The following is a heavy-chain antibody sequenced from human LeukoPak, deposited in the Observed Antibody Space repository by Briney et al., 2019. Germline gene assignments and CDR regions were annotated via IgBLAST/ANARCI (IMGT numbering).Heavy chain of an antibody. V-gene: IGHV3-23*01. CDR2: ISGSGGST. D-gene: IGHD6-13*01. Sequence: PGGSLRLSCAASGFTFSSYAMSRVRQAPGKGLEWVSAISGSGGSTYYADSVKGRFTISRDNSKNTLYLQMNSLRAEDTAVYYCAKDWAAAGKNWFDPWGQGTLVTVSS. CDR3: AKDWAAAGKNWFDP. J-gene: IGHJ5*02. CDR1: GFTFSSYA.